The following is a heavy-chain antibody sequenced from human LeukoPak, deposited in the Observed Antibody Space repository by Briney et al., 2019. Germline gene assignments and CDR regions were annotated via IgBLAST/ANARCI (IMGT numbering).Heavy chain of an antibody. CDR3: ARDRGGSKRAYDY. Sequence: GGSLRLSCAASGFTFSGYDMNWVRQAPGKGLEWVSHISSSSSWIYYADSVKGRFTISRDNAKKSLHLQMNSLRDEDTAVYYCARDRGGSKRAYDYWGQGTLVTVSS. CDR2: ISSSSSWI. J-gene: IGHJ4*02. D-gene: IGHD2-2*01. V-gene: IGHV3-48*02. CDR1: GFTFSGYD.